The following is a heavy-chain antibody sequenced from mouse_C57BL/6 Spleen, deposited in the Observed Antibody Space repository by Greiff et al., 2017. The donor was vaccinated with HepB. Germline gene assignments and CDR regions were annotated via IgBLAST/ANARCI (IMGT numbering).Heavy chain of an antibody. CDR2: INPNNGGT. V-gene: IGHV1-26*01. Sequence: EVQLQQSGPELVKPGASVKISCKASGYTFTDYYMNWVKQSHGKSLEWIGDINPNNGGTSYNQKFKGKATLTVDKSSSTAYMEIRSLTSEDSAVYYCTRPDYYDYDEDYFDYWGQGTTLTVSS. D-gene: IGHD2-4*01. J-gene: IGHJ2*01. CDR1: GYTFTDYY. CDR3: TRPDYYDYDEDYFDY.